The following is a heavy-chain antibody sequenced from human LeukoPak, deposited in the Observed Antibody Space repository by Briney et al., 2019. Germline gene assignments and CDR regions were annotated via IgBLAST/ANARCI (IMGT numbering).Heavy chain of an antibody. CDR1: DYFISSGYY. Sequence: SETLSLTCTVSDYFISSGYYWGWIRQPPGKGLEWIGSMLHSGSAYYKPSLKNRVTISVDTSKNQFSLKLSSVTAADTAVYYCAREGGKTRRVGYSSSSGEIDYWGQGTLVTVSS. CDR2: MLHSGSA. J-gene: IGHJ4*02. CDR3: AREGGKTRRVGYSSSSGEIDY. V-gene: IGHV4-38-2*02. D-gene: IGHD6-6*01.